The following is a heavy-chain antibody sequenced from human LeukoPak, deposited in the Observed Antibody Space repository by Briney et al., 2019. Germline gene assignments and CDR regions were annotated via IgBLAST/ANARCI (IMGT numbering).Heavy chain of an antibody. CDR2: IYYSGST. J-gene: IGHJ1*01. CDR1: GGSISSYY. CDR3: AREGGTYFQH. Sequence: SETLSLTCTVSGGSISSYYWSWIRQPPEKGLEWIGYIYYSGSTNYNPSLKSRVTISVDTSKNQFSLKLSSVTAADTAVYYCAREGGTYFQHWGQGTLVTVSS. V-gene: IGHV4-59*01. D-gene: IGHD3-16*01.